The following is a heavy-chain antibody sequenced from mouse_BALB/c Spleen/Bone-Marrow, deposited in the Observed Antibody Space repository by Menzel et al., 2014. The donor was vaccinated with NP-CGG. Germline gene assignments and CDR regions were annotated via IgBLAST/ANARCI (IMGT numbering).Heavy chain of an antibody. V-gene: IGHV1-87*01. Sequence: QVQLKESGAELARPGASVKLSCKASGYTFTSYWMQWVKQRPGQGLEWIGAIYPGVGDTRYTQKFKGKATLTADKSSSTAYMQLSSLASEDSAVYYCARGYPSDYWGQGTTLTVSS. CDR2: IYPGVGDT. CDR1: GYTFTSYW. D-gene: IGHD3-2*02. J-gene: IGHJ2*01. CDR3: ARGYPSDY.